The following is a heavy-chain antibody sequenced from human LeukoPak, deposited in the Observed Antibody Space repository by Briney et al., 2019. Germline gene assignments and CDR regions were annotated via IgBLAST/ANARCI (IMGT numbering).Heavy chain of an antibody. CDR3: ARDAPGIAAAGVY. D-gene: IGHD6-13*01. CDR1: GGSISSSSYY. CDR2: IYYSGST. J-gene: IGHJ4*02. Sequence: SETLSLTCTVSGGSISSSSYYWGWIRQPPGKGLEWIGSIYYSGSTYYNPSLKSRVTISVDTSKNQFSLSLSSVTAADTAVYYCARDAPGIAAAGVYWGQGTLVTVSS. V-gene: IGHV4-39*07.